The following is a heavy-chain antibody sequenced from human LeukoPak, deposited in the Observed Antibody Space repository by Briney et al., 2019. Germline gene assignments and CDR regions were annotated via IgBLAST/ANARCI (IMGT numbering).Heavy chain of an antibody. D-gene: IGHD4-11*01. J-gene: IGHJ4*02. Sequence: GGSLRVSCAASGFTFSSYNINWVRQAPGKGLEWVSSISSSSRYIYYADSVKGRFTISRDNAKNSLYLQMNSLRAEDTAVYYCASILGDVNYGYYFDYWGQGTLVTVSS. CDR1: GFTFSSYN. CDR3: ASILGDVNYGYYFDY. CDR2: ISSSSRYI. V-gene: IGHV3-21*04.